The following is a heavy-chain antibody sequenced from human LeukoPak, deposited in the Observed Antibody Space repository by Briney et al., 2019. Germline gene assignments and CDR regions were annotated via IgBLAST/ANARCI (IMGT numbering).Heavy chain of an antibody. D-gene: IGHD5-12*01. CDR3: ARGRLDIVATNIDY. J-gene: IGHJ4*02. CDR2: INWNGGST. Sequence: PGGSLRLSCAASGFTVSSNYMSWVRQAPGKGLEWVSGINWNGGSTGYAGSVKGRFTISRDNAKNSLYLQMNGLRAEDTALYYCARGRLDIVATNIDYWGQGTLVTVSS. V-gene: IGHV3-20*04. CDR1: GFTVSSNY.